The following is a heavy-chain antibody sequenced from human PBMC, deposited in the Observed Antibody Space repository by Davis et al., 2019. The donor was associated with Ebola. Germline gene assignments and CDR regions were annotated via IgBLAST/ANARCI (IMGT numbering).Heavy chain of an antibody. V-gene: IGHV3-23*01. CDR1: GFTFSNYA. CDR2: ITGSGGSR. D-gene: IGHD5-12*01. Sequence: PGGSLRLSCAASGFTFSNYAMSWVRQAPGKGLEWVSSITGSGGSRYHADSVKGRFTISRDSSENTLHLQMNSLRAEDTAVYYCARDAFSGRIDYWGQGTLVTVSS. J-gene: IGHJ4*02. CDR3: ARDAFSGRIDY.